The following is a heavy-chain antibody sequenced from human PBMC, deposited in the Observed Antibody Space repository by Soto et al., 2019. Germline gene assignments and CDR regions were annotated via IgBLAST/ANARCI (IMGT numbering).Heavy chain of an antibody. V-gene: IGHV3-30*18. J-gene: IGHJ4*02. CDR2: ISYDGSNK. CDR3: TKSSGGSSSVGMDY. CDR1: GFTFSSYG. D-gene: IGHD6-6*01. Sequence: GGSLRLSCAASGFTFSSYGIHWVRQAPGKGLEWVAVISYDGSNKYYADSVKGRFTISRDNSKNTLSLQMTALRVEDSSVYYCTKSSGGSSSVGMDYWGPGTLVTVSS.